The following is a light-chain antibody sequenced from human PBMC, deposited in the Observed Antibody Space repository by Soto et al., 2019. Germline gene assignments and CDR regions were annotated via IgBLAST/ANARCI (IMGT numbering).Light chain of an antibody. Sequence: QSALTQPASVSGSPGQSITISCTGTSSDVGGYNFVSWYQQHPGKAPRLIIYEVSSRPSGVSYRFSGSKSGNTASLTISGIQAEDEADYSCSSYTLRNTLVLFGGGTKLTVL. J-gene: IGLJ3*02. V-gene: IGLV2-14*01. CDR3: SSYTLRNTLVL. CDR2: EVS. CDR1: SSDVGGYNF.